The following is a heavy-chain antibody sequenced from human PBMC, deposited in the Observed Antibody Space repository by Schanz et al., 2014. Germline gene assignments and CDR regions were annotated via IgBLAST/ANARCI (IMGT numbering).Heavy chain of an antibody. CDR1: GFTFSSYW. J-gene: IGHJ6*02. V-gene: IGHV3-21*01. Sequence: VQLVESGGGLVKPGESLRLSCAASGFTFSSYWMNWVRQAPGKGLEWVSCITGGSTTYTYYADSVRGRFTISRDNAKSSVYLQMNSLRAEDTAVYYCARSGVDVWGQGTTVTVSS. CDR2: ITGGSTTYT. D-gene: IGHD3-10*01. CDR3: ARSGVDV.